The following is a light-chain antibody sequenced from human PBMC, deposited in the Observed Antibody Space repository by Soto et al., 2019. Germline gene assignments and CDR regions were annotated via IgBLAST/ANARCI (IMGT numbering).Light chain of an antibody. CDR2: EVS. J-gene: IGLJ3*02. V-gene: IGLV2-8*01. Sequence: QSVLTQPPSASGSPGQSVTISCTGTINDVGGYNYVSWYQQLPGKAPKLMIYEVSKRPSGVPDRFSGSKSGNTASLTVSGLQAEDEADYYCSSYAGCNSLGVFGGGTKLTVL. CDR3: SSYAGCNSLGV. CDR1: INDVGGYNY.